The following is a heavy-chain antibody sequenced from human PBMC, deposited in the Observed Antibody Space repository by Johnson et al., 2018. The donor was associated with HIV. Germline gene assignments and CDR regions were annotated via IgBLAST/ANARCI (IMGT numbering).Heavy chain of an antibody. CDR1: GFTFSSYG. J-gene: IGHJ3*02. CDR2: ISYDGSNK. CDR3: ASGYYDSSGYYPDAFDI. D-gene: IGHD3-22*01. V-gene: IGHV3-30*03. Sequence: QMLLVESGGGVVQPGRSLRLSCAASGFTFSSYGMHWVRQAPGKGMDWVAFISYDGSNKYYADSVKGRFIISRDNSENTLYLQMNSLRAEDTAVYYCASGYYDSSGYYPDAFDIWGQGTMVTVSS.